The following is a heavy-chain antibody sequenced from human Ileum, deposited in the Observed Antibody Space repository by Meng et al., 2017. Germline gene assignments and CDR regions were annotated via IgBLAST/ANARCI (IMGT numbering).Heavy chain of an antibody. CDR2: INHSGNT. CDR3: ARGREQQLVRGFGY. CDR1: GGSFSGYY. V-gene: IGHV4-34*01. Sequence: QVQLQQWGAGLLKLSGTLSLTCAVYGGSFSGYYCSWLRQPPGKGLEWIGEINHSGNTNYNPSLKSRVTLSLDTSKNHFSLNLTSVTAADTAVYYCARGREQQLVRGFGYWGQGTLVTVSS. D-gene: IGHD6-6*01. J-gene: IGHJ4*02.